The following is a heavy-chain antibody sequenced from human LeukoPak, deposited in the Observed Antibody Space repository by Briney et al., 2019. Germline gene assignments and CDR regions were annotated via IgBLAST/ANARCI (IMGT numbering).Heavy chain of an antibody. D-gene: IGHD3-16*02. CDR2: INHSGST. J-gene: IGHJ3*02. V-gene: IGHV4-34*01. CDR1: GGSFSGYY. Sequence: SGTLSLTCAVYGGSFSGYYWSWIRQPPGKGLEWIGEINHSGSTNYNPSLKSRVTISVDTSKNQFSLKLSSVTAADTAVYYCARGNFYDYIWGSYRPDAFDIWGQGTMVTVSS. CDR3: ARGNFYDYIWGSYRPDAFDI.